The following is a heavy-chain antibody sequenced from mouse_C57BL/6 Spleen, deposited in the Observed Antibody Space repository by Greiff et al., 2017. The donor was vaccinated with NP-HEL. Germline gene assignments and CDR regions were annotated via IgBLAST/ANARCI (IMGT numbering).Heavy chain of an antibody. J-gene: IGHJ4*01. D-gene: IGHD1-1*01. CDR2: IWSDGST. CDR1: GFSLTSYG. V-gene: IGHV2-6-1*01. Sequence: QVQLKESGPGLVAPSQSLSITCTVSGFSLTSYGVHWVRQPPGKGLEWLVVIWSDGSTTYNSALKSRLSISKDNSKSQVFLKMNSRQTDDTAMYYCARHGDGRYYGSKDYYAMDYWGQGTSVTVSS. CDR3: ARHGDGRYYGSKDYYAMDY.